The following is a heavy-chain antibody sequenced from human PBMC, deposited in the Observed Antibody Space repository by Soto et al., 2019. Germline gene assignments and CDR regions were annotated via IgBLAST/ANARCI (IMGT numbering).Heavy chain of an antibody. J-gene: IGHJ4*02. D-gene: IGHD3-3*01. CDR1: GFDFRTTW. CDR3: ARDWYYTIDY. V-gene: IGHV3-74*01. CDR2: ITSDGSSI. Sequence: WGSLRLSCAASGFDFRTTWMHWVRQVPRKGLVWVSCITSDGSSITYADSVKGRFTISRDNAKNTLYLQMNSLRVEDTAVYYCARDWYYTIDYWGQGTPVTVSS.